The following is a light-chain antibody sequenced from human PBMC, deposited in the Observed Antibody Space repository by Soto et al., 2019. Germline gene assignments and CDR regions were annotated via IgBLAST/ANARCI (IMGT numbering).Light chain of an antibody. CDR3: QQYRSWPRT. Sequence: EIVLTQSPAALSVSPVGRATLSCRASQDVMYDLAWYQQKPGQAPRLLVYGASTRATDAPPRFRGSGSGREFSLTISSLQSEDFATYYCQQYRSWPRTFGQGSRVEIK. V-gene: IGKV3-15*01. CDR1: QDVMYD. J-gene: IGKJ1*01. CDR2: GAS.